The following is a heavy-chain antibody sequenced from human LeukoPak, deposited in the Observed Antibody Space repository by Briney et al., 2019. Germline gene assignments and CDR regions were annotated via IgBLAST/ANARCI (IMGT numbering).Heavy chain of an antibody. D-gene: IGHD3-16*01. CDR2: ISWDGGST. CDR1: GFTFDDYT. CDR3: AKQGEYYFDY. V-gene: IGHV3-43*01. J-gene: IGHJ4*02. Sequence: GGSLRLSCAASGFTFDDYTMHWVRQAPGKGLEWVSLISWDGGSTYYADSVKGRFTISRDNSKNSLYLQMNSLRTEDTALYYCAKQGEYYFDYWGQGTLVTVSS.